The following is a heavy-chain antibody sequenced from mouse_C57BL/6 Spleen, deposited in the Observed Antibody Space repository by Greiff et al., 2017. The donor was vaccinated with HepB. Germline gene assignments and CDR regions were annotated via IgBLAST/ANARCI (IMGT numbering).Heavy chain of an antibody. CDR1: GYTFTSYW. V-gene: IGHV1-69*01. D-gene: IGHD1-1*01. Sequence: VQLQQPGAELVMPGASVKLSCKASGYTFTSYWMHWVKQRPGQGLEWIGEIDPSDSYTNYNQKFKGKSTLTVDKSSSTAYMQLSSLTSEDSAVSYCARTPHIYYCGSSWYFDVWGTGTTVTVSS. CDR2: IDPSDSYT. CDR3: ARTPHIYYCGSSWYFDV. J-gene: IGHJ1*03.